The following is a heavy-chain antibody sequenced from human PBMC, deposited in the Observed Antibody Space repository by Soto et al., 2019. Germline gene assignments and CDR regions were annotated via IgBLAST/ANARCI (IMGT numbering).Heavy chain of an antibody. CDR3: ASATAGGYGHTTLDY. CDR1: GYTFTNYG. CDR2: IYAYNGDT. V-gene: IGHV1-18*01. Sequence: QVQLLQSGVEVKKPGASVKVSCKASGYTFTNYGISWVRQAPGQGLEWMGWIYAYNGDTDYAQKFQGRVTMTTGTSTTTAYMELRSLTSDDTAVYHCASATAGGYGHTTLDYWGQGTLVTVSP. J-gene: IGHJ4*02. D-gene: IGHD5-18*01.